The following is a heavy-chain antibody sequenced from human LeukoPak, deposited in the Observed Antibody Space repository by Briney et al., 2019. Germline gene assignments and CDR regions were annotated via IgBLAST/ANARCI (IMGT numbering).Heavy chain of an antibody. Sequence: PSETLSLTCTVSGASISSGGYFGSGIRQPPGKGREWIGYIYHTGNTYYNPSLESRVTMSVDKSKNQFSLSLASDTVADTGVYYCVRERPLDTVVSQDFWGQGPVVIVSS. V-gene: IGHV4-30-2*01. CDR1: GASISSGGYF. J-gene: IGHJ1*01. CDR3: VRERPLDTVVSQDF. CDR2: IYHTGNT. D-gene: IGHD4-23*01.